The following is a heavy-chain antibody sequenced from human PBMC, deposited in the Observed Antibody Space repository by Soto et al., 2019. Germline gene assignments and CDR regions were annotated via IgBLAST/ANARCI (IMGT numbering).Heavy chain of an antibody. J-gene: IGHJ3*01. CDR3: ERAVSPGRRGWYLDAFDV. V-gene: IGHV3-7*05. CDR1: GFIFGNSW. Sequence: EVQLVESGGGWAQPGGSLRLSCAASGFIFGNSWMTWVRQAPGKGLEWVANIKGDGSVMHYLDSVGARFAVSRDNAGNSLFLKMHSLTGEDTALYYCERAVSPGRRGWYLDAFDVWGQGTMVTVSS. D-gene: IGHD6-19*01. CDR2: IKGDGSVM.